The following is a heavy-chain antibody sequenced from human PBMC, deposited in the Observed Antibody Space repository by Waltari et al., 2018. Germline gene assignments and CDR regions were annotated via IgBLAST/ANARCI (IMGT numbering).Heavy chain of an antibody. J-gene: IGHJ4*02. V-gene: IGHV3-48*03. CDR2: ISGSGTTI. CDR3: ARRFDS. Sequence: EVKLVESGGGLVQPGGSLSLSCAASGFTFSSYGMNWVRQAPGKGLEWISYISGSGTTIYYADSVKGRFTISRDDAENSLYLQMNSLRAEDTALYYCARRFDSWGQGTRVTVSS. CDR1: GFTFSSYG.